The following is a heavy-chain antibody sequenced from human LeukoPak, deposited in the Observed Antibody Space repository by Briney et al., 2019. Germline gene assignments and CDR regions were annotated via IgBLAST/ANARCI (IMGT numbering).Heavy chain of an antibody. Sequence: PGGSLRLSCAASGFTFSSYSMNWVRQAPGKGLEWVSSISSSSSYIYYADSVKGRFTISRDNSQNTLYLQMNSLRDEDTALYYCAKFRSTGRDDFDIWGQGTLVTVSS. V-gene: IGHV3-21*04. CDR3: AKFRSTGRDDFDI. CDR1: GFTFSSYS. CDR2: ISSSSSYI. D-gene: IGHD3-10*01. J-gene: IGHJ3*02.